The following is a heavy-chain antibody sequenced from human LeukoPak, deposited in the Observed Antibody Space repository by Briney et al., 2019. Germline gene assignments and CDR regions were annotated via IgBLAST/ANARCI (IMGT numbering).Heavy chain of an antibody. CDR2: IYYSGST. CDR1: GGSISGTSYY. J-gene: IGHJ6*03. D-gene: IGHD6-13*01. CDR3: AREASSSWYESGYGHYYCYYMDV. V-gene: IGHV4-39*07. Sequence: KPSETLSLTCTVSGGSISGTSYYWGWIRQPPGKGLEWIGSIYYSGSTYYNPSLKSRVTISVDTSKNQFSLKLSSVTAADTAVYYCAREASSSWYESGYGHYYCYYMDVWGKGTTVTVSS.